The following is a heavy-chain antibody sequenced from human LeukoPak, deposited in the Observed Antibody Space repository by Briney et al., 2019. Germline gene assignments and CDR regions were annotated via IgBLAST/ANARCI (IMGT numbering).Heavy chain of an antibody. J-gene: IGHJ4*02. V-gene: IGHV1-24*01. Sequence: ASVKVSCKVSGYTLTQLSMHWVRQAPGKGLEWMGGFDPEDGETIDAQKFQGRVTMTEDTSTDTAYMELSSLRSEDTAVYYCATDYYGSGSYSYWGQGTLVTVSS. D-gene: IGHD3-10*01. CDR3: ATDYYGSGSYSY. CDR1: GYTLTQLS. CDR2: FDPEDGET.